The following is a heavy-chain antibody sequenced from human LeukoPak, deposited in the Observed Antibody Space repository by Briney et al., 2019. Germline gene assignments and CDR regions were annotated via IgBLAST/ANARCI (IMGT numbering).Heavy chain of an antibody. V-gene: IGHV1-24*01. Sequence: ASVKVSCKVSGYTPTELSMHWVRQAPGKGLEWMGGFDPEDGETIYAQKFQGRVTMTEDTSTDTAYMELSSLRSEDTAVYYCATVHYYDSSGYYKSDFQHWGQGTLVTVSS. CDR3: ATVHYYDSSGYYKSDFQH. J-gene: IGHJ1*01. D-gene: IGHD3-22*01. CDR2: FDPEDGET. CDR1: GYTPTELS.